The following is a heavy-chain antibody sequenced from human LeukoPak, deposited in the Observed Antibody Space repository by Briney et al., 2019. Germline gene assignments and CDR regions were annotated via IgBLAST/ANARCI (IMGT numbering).Heavy chain of an antibody. CDR3: AKGTDYYDSSGYGAQFDY. CDR1: GFTFSSYA. V-gene: IGHV3-30*04. Sequence: GGSLRLSCAASGFTFSSYAMHWVRQAPGEGLEWVAVISYDGSNKYYADSVKGRFTISRDNSKNTLYLQMNSLRAEDTAVYYCAKGTDYYDSSGYGAQFDYWGQGTLVTVSS. D-gene: IGHD3-22*01. J-gene: IGHJ4*02. CDR2: ISYDGSNK.